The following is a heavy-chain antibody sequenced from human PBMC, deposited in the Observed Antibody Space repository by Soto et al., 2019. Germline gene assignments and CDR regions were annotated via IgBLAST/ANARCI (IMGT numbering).Heavy chain of an antibody. CDR3: AKDRGVLRAWYFDL. CDR1: GFSFSSYA. Sequence: EGQLLASGGDLVQPGGSLRLSCAASGFSFSSYAMGWVRQTQGKGLEWVSAIDGRSSKTWYADSVKGRFTISRDNSKNALYLQMNSLRAEDTAVYYCAKDRGVLRAWYFDLWGRGTLVTVSS. D-gene: IGHD3-10*01. CDR2: IDGRSSKT. V-gene: IGHV3-23*01. J-gene: IGHJ2*01.